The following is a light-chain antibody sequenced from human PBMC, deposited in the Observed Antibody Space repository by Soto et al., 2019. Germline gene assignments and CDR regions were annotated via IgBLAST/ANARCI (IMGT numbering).Light chain of an antibody. V-gene: IGKV1-13*02. CDR3: QQFKSYPQEYT. CDR1: QGISSA. J-gene: IGKJ2*01. Sequence: AIQLTQSPSSLSASVGDRVTITCRASQGISSALAWYQQKPGKAPKLLIYDASSLESGVPSRFSGSGSGTDFTLTISSLQPEDFATYDCQQFKSYPQEYTFGQGTKLEIK. CDR2: DAS.